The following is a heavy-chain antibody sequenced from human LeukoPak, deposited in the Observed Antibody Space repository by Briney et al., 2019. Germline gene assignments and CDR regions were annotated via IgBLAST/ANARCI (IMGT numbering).Heavy chain of an antibody. D-gene: IGHD3-3*01. CDR2: ISAYNGNT. V-gene: IGHV1-18*01. J-gene: IGHJ5*02. CDR1: GYTFTSYG. Sequence: VASVKVSCKASGYTFTSYGISWVRQAPGQGLEWMGWISAYNGNTNYAQKLQGRVTMTTDTSTSTAYMELRSLRSDDTAVYYCARTTIFGVVIQNWFDPWGQGTLVTVSS. CDR3: ARTTIFGVVIQNWFDP.